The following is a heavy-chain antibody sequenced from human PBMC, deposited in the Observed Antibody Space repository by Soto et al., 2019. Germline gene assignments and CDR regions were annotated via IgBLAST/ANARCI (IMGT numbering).Heavy chain of an antibody. Sequence: SETLSLTCTVSGGSISSGGYYWSWIRQHPGKGLEWIGYIYYSGSTYYNPSLKSRVTISVDTSKNQFSLKLSSVTAADTAVYYCARDRTGDYGGNRQPYHFDYWGQGTLVTVSS. CDR3: ARDRTGDYGGNRQPYHFDY. J-gene: IGHJ4*02. CDR1: GGSISSGGYY. D-gene: IGHD4-17*01. CDR2: IYYSGST. V-gene: IGHV4-31*03.